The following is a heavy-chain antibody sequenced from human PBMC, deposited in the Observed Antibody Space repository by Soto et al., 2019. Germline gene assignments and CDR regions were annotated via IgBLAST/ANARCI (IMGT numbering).Heavy chain of an antibody. CDR3: ARGGKDSGPSFASY. CDR2: IYYSGST. Sequence: SESLCRTGTVAGGTISSGDYYWSWIRQPPGKGLEWIGYIYYSGSTYYNPSLKSRVTISVDTSKNQFSLKLSSVTAADTAVYYCARGGKDSGPSFASYWGQGTLVTVS. D-gene: IGHD1-26*01. CDR1: GGTISSGDYY. V-gene: IGHV4-30-4*01. J-gene: IGHJ4*02.